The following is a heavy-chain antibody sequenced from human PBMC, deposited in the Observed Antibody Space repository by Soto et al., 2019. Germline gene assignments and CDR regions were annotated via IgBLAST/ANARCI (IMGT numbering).Heavy chain of an antibody. CDR3: ARAKGYAPDAFDI. CDR1: GFTVSSNY. Sequence: GGSLRLSCAASGFTVSSNYMSWVRQAPGKGLEWVSVIYSGGSTYYADSVKGRFTISRDNSKNTLYLQMNSLRAEDTAVYYCARAKGYAPDAFDIWGQGTMVTVSS. CDR2: IYSGGST. J-gene: IGHJ3*02. V-gene: IGHV3-53*01. D-gene: IGHD2-2*01.